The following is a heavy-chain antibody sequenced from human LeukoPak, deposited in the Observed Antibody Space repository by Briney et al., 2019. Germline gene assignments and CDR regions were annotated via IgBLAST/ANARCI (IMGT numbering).Heavy chain of an antibody. D-gene: IGHD3-22*01. Sequence: GGSLRLSCAASGFTFSSYAMSWVRQAPGKGLEWVSAISGSGGSTYYADSVKGRFTISRDNSKNTLYLQMNSLRAEDTAVYYCAKDRVLGDYYDSSGPWGQGTLVTVSS. CDR1: GFTFSSYA. J-gene: IGHJ5*02. CDR2: ISGSGGST. V-gene: IGHV3-23*01. CDR3: AKDRVLGDYYDSSGP.